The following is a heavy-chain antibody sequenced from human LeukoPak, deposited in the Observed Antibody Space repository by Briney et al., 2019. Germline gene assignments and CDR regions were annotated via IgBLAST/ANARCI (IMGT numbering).Heavy chain of an antibody. V-gene: IGHV3-23*01. J-gene: IGHJ4*02. D-gene: IGHD2-21*01. CDR3: AKVESSANTLIASFAY. CDR1: GFTFSNFA. CDR2: ISGSGGNT. Sequence: RGSMTPSCVASGFTFSNFAMTWVRQAPGKGLEWVSAISGSGGNTYYADSVRGRFTISRDNSKNTLYLQMNSLRAEDSAVYYCAKVESSANTLIASFAYWGQGTLVTVSS.